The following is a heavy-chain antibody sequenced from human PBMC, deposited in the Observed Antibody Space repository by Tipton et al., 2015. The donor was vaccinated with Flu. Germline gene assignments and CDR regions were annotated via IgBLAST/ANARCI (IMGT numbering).Heavy chain of an antibody. CDR3: AREWLDYYFDF. CDR2: MWFDGSNE. CDR1: GFTFGSYG. Sequence: SLRLSCAASGFTFGSYGMNWVRQAPGKGLEWVAVMWFDGSNEYYADSVKGRFTISRDNSKNTLYLQMNNLGAEDTAVYYCAREWLDYYFDFWGQGTLVTVSS. D-gene: IGHD6-19*01. V-gene: IGHV3-33*01. J-gene: IGHJ4*02.